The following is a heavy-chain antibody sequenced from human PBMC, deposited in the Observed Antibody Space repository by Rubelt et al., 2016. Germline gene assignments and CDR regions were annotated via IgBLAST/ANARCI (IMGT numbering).Heavy chain of an antibody. CDR1: GLSVNNDY. CDR3: ARGTLGYLDL. CDR2: IHSGGTT. Sequence: EVQLVESGGGLVQPGGSLRLSCAASGLSVNNDYMNWVRQAPGKGLEWVSVIHSGGTTYYADSVKGRFTISRDNSKNTVLLQMNSRGAEDTAVYYCARGTLGYLDLWGRGTLVTVSS. J-gene: IGHJ2*01. V-gene: IGHV3-66*02. D-gene: IGHD1-1*01.